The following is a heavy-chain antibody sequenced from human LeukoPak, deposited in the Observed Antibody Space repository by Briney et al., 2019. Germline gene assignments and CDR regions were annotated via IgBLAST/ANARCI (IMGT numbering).Heavy chain of an antibody. CDR3: ASGVTTFDY. V-gene: IGHV4-34*01. J-gene: IGHJ4*02. Sequence: SETLSLTCAVYGGSFSGYYWSWIRQPPGKGLEWIGEINHSGSTNYNPSLKSRVTISVDTSKNQFSLKLSSVTAADTAVYYCASGVTTFDYWGQGTLVTVSS. CDR2: INHSGST. CDR1: GGSFSGYY. D-gene: IGHD4-17*01.